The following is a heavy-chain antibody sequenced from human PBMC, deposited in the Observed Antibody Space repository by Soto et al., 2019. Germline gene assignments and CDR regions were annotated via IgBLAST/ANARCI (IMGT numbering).Heavy chain of an antibody. CDR1: GFTFDDYG. CDR3: ARLYSSAWYGPGRY. Sequence: GGSLRLSCAASGFTFDDYGMSWVRQAPGKGPEWVSGINWNGGSTGYADSVKGRFTISRDNAKNSLYLQMNSLRAEDTALYYCARLYSSAWYGPGRYWGQGTLVTVSS. D-gene: IGHD6-19*01. CDR2: INWNGGST. J-gene: IGHJ4*02. V-gene: IGHV3-20*04.